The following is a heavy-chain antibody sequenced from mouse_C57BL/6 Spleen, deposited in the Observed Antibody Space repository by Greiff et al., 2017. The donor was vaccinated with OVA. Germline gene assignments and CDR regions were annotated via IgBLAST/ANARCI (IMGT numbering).Heavy chain of an antibody. CDR1: GFTFSDYG. V-gene: IGHV5-17*01. J-gene: IGHJ4*01. CDR3: ANDGYYAMDY. CDR2: ISSGSSTI. Sequence: EVKLVESGGGLVKPGGSLKLSCAASGFTFSDYGMHWVRQAPEKGLEWVAYISSGSSTIYYADTVKGRFTISRDKAKNPLFLQMTSLRSEDTAMYYCANDGYYAMDYWGQGTSVTVSS. D-gene: IGHD2-3*01.